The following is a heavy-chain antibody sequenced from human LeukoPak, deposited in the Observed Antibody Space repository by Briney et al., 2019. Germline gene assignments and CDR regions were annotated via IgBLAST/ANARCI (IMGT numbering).Heavy chain of an antibody. D-gene: IGHD3-16*02. CDR2: IYHSGST. Sequence: NPSGTLSLTCAVSGGSISSSNWWSWVRPPPGKGLEWIGEIYHSGSTKYNPSLKSRVTMSVDQSKNQFSLKLNSVTAADTAVYYCARSHDYVWGSYPDYWGQGTLVTVSS. CDR3: ARSHDYVWGSYPDY. V-gene: IGHV4-4*02. J-gene: IGHJ4*02. CDR1: GGSISSSNW.